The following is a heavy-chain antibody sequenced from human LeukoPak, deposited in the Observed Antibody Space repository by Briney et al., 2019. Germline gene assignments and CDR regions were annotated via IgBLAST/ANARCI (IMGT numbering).Heavy chain of an antibody. J-gene: IGHJ4*02. V-gene: IGHV3-9*03. D-gene: IGHD6-6*01. CDR3: AKDTRSSIAAPYFDY. CDR2: ISWNSGSI. CDR1: GFTFDDYA. Sequence: GGSLRLSCAASGFTFDDYAMHWVRQAPGKGLEWVSGISWNSGSIGYADSVKGRFTISRDNAKNSLYLQMNSLRAEDMALYYCAKDTRSSIAAPYFDYWGQGTLVTVSS.